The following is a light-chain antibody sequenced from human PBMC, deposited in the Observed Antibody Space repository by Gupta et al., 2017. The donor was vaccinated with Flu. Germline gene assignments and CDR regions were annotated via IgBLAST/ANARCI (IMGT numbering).Light chain of an antibody. J-gene: IGLJ2*01. CDR3: SSYTSSTTLV. CDR2: GVT. Sequence: QSALTQPASVSGSPGQSITISCTGTSSDVGSYNYVSWYQQHPGQAPKLMIYGVTKRPSGVADRFSGSKSGDTASLTISGLQAEDEADYYCSSYTSSTTLVFGGGTKLTVL. CDR1: SSDVGSYNY. V-gene: IGLV2-14*01.